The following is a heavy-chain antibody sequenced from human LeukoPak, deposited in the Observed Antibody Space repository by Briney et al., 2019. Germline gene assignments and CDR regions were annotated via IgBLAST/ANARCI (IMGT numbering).Heavy chain of an antibody. CDR3: ARHASRYDSSGYYYFDY. CDR2: IYYSGST. CDR1: GGSISSSY. V-gene: IGHV4-59*08. Sequence: PSETLSLTCTVSGGSISSSYWSWIRQAPGKGLEWIGYIYYSGSTSYNPSLKSRVTISVDTSKNQFSLELTSVTAADTAVYYCARHASRYDSSGYYYFDYWGQGTLSPSPQ. D-gene: IGHD3-22*01. J-gene: IGHJ4*02.